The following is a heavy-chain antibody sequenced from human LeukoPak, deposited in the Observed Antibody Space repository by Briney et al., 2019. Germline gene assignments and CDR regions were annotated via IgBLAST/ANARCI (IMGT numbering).Heavy chain of an antibody. J-gene: IGHJ4*02. CDR2: INTSGGST. CDR3: ASVYCSSTSCYGFDY. Sequence: ASVKVSCKASGYTFTSYYMHWVRQAPGQGLEWMGIINTSGGSTSYAQKFQGRVTMTRDTSTSTVYMELSSLRSEDTAVYYCASVYCSSTSCYGFDYWGQGTLVTVSS. CDR1: GYTFTSYY. D-gene: IGHD2-2*01. V-gene: IGHV1-46*01.